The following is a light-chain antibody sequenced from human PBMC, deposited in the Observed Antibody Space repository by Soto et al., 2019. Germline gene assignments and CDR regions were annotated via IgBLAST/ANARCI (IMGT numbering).Light chain of an antibody. CDR1: QDIRKY. V-gene: IGKV1-33*01. CDR3: QQYDNLPWT. J-gene: IGKJ1*01. Sequence: DIQMTQSPSSLSASVGDRVTITCQASQDIRKYLNWYQQKPGKVPKLLIYDASNLETGVPSRFSGSGSGTDYTFTISSLQPEDIATYYCQQYDNLPWTFGQGTKVEIK. CDR2: DAS.